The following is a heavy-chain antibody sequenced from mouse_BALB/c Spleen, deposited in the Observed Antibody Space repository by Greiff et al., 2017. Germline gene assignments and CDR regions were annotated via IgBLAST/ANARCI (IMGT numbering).Heavy chain of an antibody. CDR3: TRGY. Sequence: GQLQQSGAELVRPGASVTLSCKASGYTFTDYEMHWVKQTPVHGLEWIGAIDPETGGTAYNQKFKGKATLTADKSSSTAYMELRSLTSEDSAVYYCTRGYWGQGTTLTVSS. J-gene: IGHJ2*01. V-gene: IGHV1-15*01. CDR1: GYTFTDYE. CDR2: IDPETGGT.